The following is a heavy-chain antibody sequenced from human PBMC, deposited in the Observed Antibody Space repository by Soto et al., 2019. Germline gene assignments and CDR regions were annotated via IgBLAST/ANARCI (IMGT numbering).Heavy chain of an antibody. D-gene: IGHD1-1*01. V-gene: IGHV3-21*06. CDR1: GLTFSTYT. J-gene: IGHJ6*02. Sequence: EVQLVESGGGLVKPGGSLRLSCAASGLTFSTYTMNWVRQAPGKGLEWVSSITRLDYIYYADSVQGRFTISRDNAKNSLYLQMNSLRAEDTAVFYCATGPTTREWLERGAFYGMDVWGQGTTVTVSS. CDR2: ITRLDYI. CDR3: ATGPTTREWLERGAFYGMDV.